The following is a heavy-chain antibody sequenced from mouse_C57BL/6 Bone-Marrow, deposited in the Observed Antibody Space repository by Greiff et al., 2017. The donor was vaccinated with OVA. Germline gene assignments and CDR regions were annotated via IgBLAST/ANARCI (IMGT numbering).Heavy chain of an antibody. Sequence: VQLQQSGAELVKPGASVKMSCKASGYTFTSYWITWVKQRPGQGLEWIGDIYPGSGSTNYNEKFKSKATLTVDTSSSTAYMQLSSLTSEDSAVYYCAIFITTVDGFAYWGQGTLVTVSA. CDR3: AIFITTVDGFAY. CDR1: GYTFTSYW. J-gene: IGHJ3*01. CDR2: IYPGSGST. V-gene: IGHV1-55*01. D-gene: IGHD1-1*01.